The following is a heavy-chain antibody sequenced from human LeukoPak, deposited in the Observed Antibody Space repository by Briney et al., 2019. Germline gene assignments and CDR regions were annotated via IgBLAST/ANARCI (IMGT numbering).Heavy chain of an antibody. V-gene: IGHV3-30*03. CDR2: ISYDGSNK. Sequence: PGGSLRLSCAASGFTFSSYSMNWVRQAPGKGLEWVAIISYDGSNKYYADSVKGRFTISRDNSKNTLYLQMNSLRAEDTAVYYCASPLPYDYVWGSYRRWGQGTLVTVSS. CDR3: ASPLPYDYVWGSYRR. D-gene: IGHD3-16*02. J-gene: IGHJ4*02. CDR1: GFTFSSYS.